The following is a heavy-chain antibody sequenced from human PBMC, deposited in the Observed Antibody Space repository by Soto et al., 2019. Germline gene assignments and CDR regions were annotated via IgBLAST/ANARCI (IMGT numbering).Heavy chain of an antibody. V-gene: IGHV3-23*01. J-gene: IGHJ4*02. CDR2: ISGSGGST. Sequence: GGSLRLSCAASGFTSSSYAMSWVRQAPGKGLEWVSAISGSGGSTYYADSVKGRFTISRDNSKNTLYLQMNSLRAEDTAVYYCAKFPRENWNYLIYWGQGTLVTVSS. CDR1: GFTSSSYA. CDR3: AKFPRENWNYLIY. D-gene: IGHD1-7*01.